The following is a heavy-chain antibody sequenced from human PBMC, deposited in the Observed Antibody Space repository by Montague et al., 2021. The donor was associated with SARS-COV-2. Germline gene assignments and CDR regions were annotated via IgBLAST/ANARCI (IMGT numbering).Heavy chain of an antibody. CDR2: IYASGST. V-gene: IGHV4-4*07. CDR1: GVSITSYY. D-gene: IGHD3-16*01. J-gene: IGHJ4*02. Sequence: SETLSLTCSISGVSITSYYWSWVRQPAGKGLEWIGLIYASGSTNYSPSLKSRVRLSIDNPKNQFSLKLESLTAADTAVYYCVRDGGNWYYFDYWGQGALVTVSS. CDR3: VRDGGNWYYFDY.